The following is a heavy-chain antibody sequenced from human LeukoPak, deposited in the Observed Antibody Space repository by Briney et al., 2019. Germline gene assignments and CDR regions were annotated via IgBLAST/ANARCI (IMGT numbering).Heavy chain of an antibody. CDR1: GYTFASFY. Sequence: ASVKVSCKASGYTFASFYLHWVRQAPGKGLEWMGGFDPEDGETIYAQKFQGRVTMTEDTSTDTAYMELSSLRSEDTAVYYCATDGLYYYDSSGYYYWGQGTLVTVSS. J-gene: IGHJ4*02. V-gene: IGHV1-24*01. CDR2: FDPEDGET. CDR3: ATDGLYYYDSSGYYY. D-gene: IGHD3-22*01.